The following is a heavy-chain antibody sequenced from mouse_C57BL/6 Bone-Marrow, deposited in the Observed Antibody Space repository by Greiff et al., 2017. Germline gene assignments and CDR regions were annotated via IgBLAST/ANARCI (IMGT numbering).Heavy chain of an antibody. CDR2: ISSGGSYT. CDR1: GFTFSSYG. V-gene: IGHV5-6*01. J-gene: IGHJ4*01. CDR3: ARQGYDGGYAMDY. D-gene: IGHD2-2*01. Sequence: EVKLMESGGDLVKPGGSLKLSCAASGFTFSSYGMSWVRQTPDKRLEWVATISSGGSYTYYPDSVKGRFTISRDNAKNTLYLQMSSLKSEDTAMYYCARQGYDGGYAMDYWGQGTSVTVSS.